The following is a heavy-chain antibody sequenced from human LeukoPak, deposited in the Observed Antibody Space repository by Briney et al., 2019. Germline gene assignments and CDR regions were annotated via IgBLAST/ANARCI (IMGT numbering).Heavy chain of an antibody. CDR2: ISYDGSNK. D-gene: IGHD3-22*01. J-gene: IGHJ4*02. V-gene: IGHV3-30-3*01. CDR3: ARAASMIVGGNDY. Sequence: QPGGSLRLSCAASGFTFSSYAMHWVRQAPGKGLEWVAVISYDGSNKYYADSVKGRFTISRDNSKNTLYLQMNSLRAEDTAVYYCARAASMIVGGNDYWGQGTLVTVSP. CDR1: GFTFSSYA.